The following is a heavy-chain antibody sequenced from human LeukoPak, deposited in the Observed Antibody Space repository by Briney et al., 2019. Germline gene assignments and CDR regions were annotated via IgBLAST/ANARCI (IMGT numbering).Heavy chain of an antibody. J-gene: IGHJ6*02. CDR3: ARDMVDIVVVPLYGMDV. CDR2: MSSSSSYI. D-gene: IGHD2-2*01. Sequence: GGSPRLSCAASGFTFSSYSMNWVRQAPGKGLEWVSSMSSSSSYIYYADSVKGRFTISRDNAKNSLYLQMNSLRAEDTAVYYCARDMVDIVVVPLYGMDVWGQGTTVTVSS. V-gene: IGHV3-21*01. CDR1: GFTFSSYS.